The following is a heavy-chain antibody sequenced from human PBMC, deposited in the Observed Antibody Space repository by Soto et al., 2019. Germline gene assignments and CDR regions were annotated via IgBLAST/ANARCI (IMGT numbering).Heavy chain of an antibody. J-gene: IGHJ3*02. CDR3: ASAAFDI. CDR2: ISGDGGST. Sequence: EVQLVESGGGLVQPGGSLRLSCAASGFTFSNYGVHWVRQAPGKGLEYVAAISGDGGSTYHAHSVKGRYNISRDNSKNTVYLQMGSLRAEDMAVYYCASAAFDIWGQGTMVTVSS. V-gene: IGHV3-64*01. CDR1: GFTFSNYG.